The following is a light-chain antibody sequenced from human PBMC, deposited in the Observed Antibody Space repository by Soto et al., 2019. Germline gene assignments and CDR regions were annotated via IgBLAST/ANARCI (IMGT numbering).Light chain of an antibody. Sequence: SYELTQPLSVSVAPGKTARITCGGNNIGSKSVHWYQQKPGQAPVLVIYYDSDRPSGIPERFSGSNSGNMATLTISRVEAGDEADYYCQVWDSSSDHVVFGGGTKLTVL. V-gene: IGLV3-21*04. J-gene: IGLJ2*01. CDR2: YDS. CDR1: NIGSKS. CDR3: QVWDSSSDHVV.